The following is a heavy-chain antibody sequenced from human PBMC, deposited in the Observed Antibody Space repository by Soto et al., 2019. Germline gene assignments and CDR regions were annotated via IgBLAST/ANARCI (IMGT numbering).Heavy chain of an antibody. CDR3: ARGLKSRSGSYYTFDP. J-gene: IGHJ5*02. Sequence: QVQLQQWGAGLLKPSETLSLTCAVYGGSFSGYYWCWIRQPPGKGLEWIGEINHSGSSNYNPSLNSRVTISVDTSKNQFSLKLSSVTAADTDVYYYARGLKSRSGSYYTFDPWGQVTLVTVSS. D-gene: IGHD1-26*01. CDR2: INHSGSS. V-gene: IGHV4-34*01. CDR1: GGSFSGYY.